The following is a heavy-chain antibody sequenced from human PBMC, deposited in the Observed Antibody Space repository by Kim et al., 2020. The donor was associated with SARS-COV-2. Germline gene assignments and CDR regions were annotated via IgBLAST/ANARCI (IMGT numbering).Heavy chain of an antibody. CDR3: AKEEITMVRGGAFDI. D-gene: IGHD3-10*01. CDR1: GFTFSSYS. J-gene: IGHJ3*02. V-gene: IGHV3-23*03. Sequence: GGSLRLSCAASGFTFSSYSMSWVRQAPGKGLEWVSVIYSGGSSTYYADSVKGRFTISRDNSKNTLYLQMNSLRAEDTAVYYCAKEEITMVRGGAFDIWGQGTMVTVSS. CDR2: IYSGGSST.